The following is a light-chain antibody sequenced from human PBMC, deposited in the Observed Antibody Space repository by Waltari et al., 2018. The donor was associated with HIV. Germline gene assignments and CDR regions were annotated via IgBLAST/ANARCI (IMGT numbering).Light chain of an antibody. Sequence: QLVLTQSPSASASLGASVKLTCTLSSGHSSNDIAWHQQQAEKGPRYLMRVSSDGSHSKGDGIPDRFSGSSSGAERYLTISSLQSEDEADYYCQTWGTRIHVFGPGTKVTVL. CDR1: SGHSSND. CDR2: VSSDGSH. J-gene: IGLJ1*01. CDR3: QTWGTRIHV. V-gene: IGLV4-69*02.